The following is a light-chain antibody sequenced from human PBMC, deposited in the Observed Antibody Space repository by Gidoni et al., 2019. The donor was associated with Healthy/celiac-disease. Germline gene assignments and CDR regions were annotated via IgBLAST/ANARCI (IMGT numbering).Light chain of an antibody. CDR2: DAS. V-gene: IGKV1D-13*01. Sequence: ASQLTRSPSSLSASVGDRVTLTCPASQGISSSLAWYQQKPGKAPKLLIYDASSLESGVPSRFSGSGSATDFTLTSSILHHEDCVTYYCQQFNKYLFTFGPGTKVDIK. CDR3: QQFNKYLFT. CDR1: QGISSS. J-gene: IGKJ3*01.